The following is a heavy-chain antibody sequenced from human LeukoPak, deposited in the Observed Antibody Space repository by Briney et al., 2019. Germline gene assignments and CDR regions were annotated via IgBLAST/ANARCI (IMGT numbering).Heavy chain of an antibody. CDR1: GFTFSTYS. CDR2: ISSGSSTI. J-gene: IGHJ4*02. V-gene: IGHV3-48*01. D-gene: IGHD2-15*01. Sequence: GGSLRLSCAASGFTFSTYSMNWVRQAPGKGLEWVSYISSGSSTIYHADSVRGRFTISRDNAKNSLYLQMNSLRAEDTAVYYCARRGYCSASSCYEYYFDYWGQGTLVTVSS. CDR3: ARRGYCSASSCYEYYFDY.